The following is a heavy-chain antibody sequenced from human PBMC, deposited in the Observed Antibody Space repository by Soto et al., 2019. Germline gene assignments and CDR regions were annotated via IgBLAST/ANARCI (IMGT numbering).Heavy chain of an antibody. V-gene: IGHV3-7*01. Sequence: EVQLVESGGGLGQRAGSLRLSCTASGFTFSDSWMTWVLQAPGKGLEWVARIKPDESEKKYADSVKGRFSIARDNAKNSMYLQMGSLRGEDTAVYYCVRGGSNYASWGQGTLVTVSS. CDR3: VRGGSNYAS. CDR2: IKPDESEK. J-gene: IGHJ5*02. CDR1: GFTFSDSW. D-gene: IGHD4-4*01.